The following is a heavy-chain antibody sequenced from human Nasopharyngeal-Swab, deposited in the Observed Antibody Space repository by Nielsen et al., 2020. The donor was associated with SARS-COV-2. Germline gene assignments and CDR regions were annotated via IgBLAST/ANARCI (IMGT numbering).Heavy chain of an antibody. CDR2: ISWNSGSI. J-gene: IGHJ3*02. V-gene: IGHV3-9*01. D-gene: IGHD4-17*01. Sequence: GGSLRLSCAASGFTFDDYAMHWVRQAPGKGLEWVSGISWNSGSIGYADPVKGRFTISRDNAKNSLYLQMNSLRAEDTALYYCAKESVYGDYVHGAFDIWGQGTMVTVSS. CDR3: AKESVYGDYVHGAFDI. CDR1: GFTFDDYA.